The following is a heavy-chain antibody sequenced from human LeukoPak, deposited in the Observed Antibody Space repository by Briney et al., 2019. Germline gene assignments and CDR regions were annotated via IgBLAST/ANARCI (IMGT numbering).Heavy chain of an antibody. CDR2: IYHSGST. V-gene: IGHV4-38-2*01. D-gene: IGHD6-19*01. J-gene: IGHJ3*02. CDR1: GYSISSGYY. CDR3: ARHSSGWSIDFDI. Sequence: SETLSLTCAVSGYSISSGYYGGWIRQPPGKGLEWIGSIYHSGSTYYNPSLKSRVTISVDTSKNQFSLKLSSVTAADTAVYYCARHSSGWSIDFDIWGQGTMVTVSS.